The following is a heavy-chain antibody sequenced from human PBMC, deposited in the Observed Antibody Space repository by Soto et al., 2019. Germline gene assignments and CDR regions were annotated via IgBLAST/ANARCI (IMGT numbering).Heavy chain of an antibody. CDR1: GFTFSSYA. J-gene: IGHJ4*02. D-gene: IGHD2-15*01. V-gene: IGHV3-23*01. Sequence: EVQLLESGGGLVQPGGSLRLSCAASGFTFSSYAMSWVRQAPGKGLEWVSAISGSGGSTYYADSVKGRFTISRDNSKNTLYLQMNSLRAEDTAVYYCAKDHLGYCSGGSCSNFDYWGQGTLVTVSS. CDR2: ISGSGGST. CDR3: AKDHLGYCSGGSCSNFDY.